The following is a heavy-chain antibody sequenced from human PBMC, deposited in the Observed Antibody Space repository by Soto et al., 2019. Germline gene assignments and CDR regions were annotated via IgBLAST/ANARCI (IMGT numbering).Heavy chain of an antibody. CDR2: INPNRGGT. V-gene: IGHV1-2*04. CDR1: GYTFTGYY. J-gene: IGHJ5*02. CDR3: AREPHYCSSTSCYVVVGWFDP. D-gene: IGHD2-2*01. Sequence: QVQLVQSGAEVKKPGASVKVSCKASGYTFTGYYMHWVRQAPGQGLEWMGWINPNRGGTNYAQKFQGWVTMTRDTSISTAYMELSRLRSDDTAVYYCAREPHYCSSTSCYVVVGWFDPWGQGTLVTVSS.